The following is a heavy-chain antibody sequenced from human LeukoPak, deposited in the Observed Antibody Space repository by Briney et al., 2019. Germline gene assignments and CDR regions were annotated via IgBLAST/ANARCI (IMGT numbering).Heavy chain of an antibody. CDR1: GYTFTGYY. CDR2: INPNSGGT. J-gene: IGHJ4*02. Sequence: ASVKVSCKASGYTFTGYYMHWVRQAPGQGLEWMGWINPNSGGTNYAQKFQGRVTMTRDTSISTAYMELSRLRSDDTAVYYCAPSYYYGSGSYNYWGQGTLVTVSS. D-gene: IGHD3-10*01. CDR3: APSYYYGSGSYNY. V-gene: IGHV1-2*02.